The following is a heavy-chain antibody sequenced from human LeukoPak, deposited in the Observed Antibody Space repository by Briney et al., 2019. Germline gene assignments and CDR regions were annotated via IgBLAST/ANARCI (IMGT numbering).Heavy chain of an antibody. Sequence: SETLSLTCAVYDGSSSGYYWSWIRQPPGKGLEWIGEINHSGSTNYNPSLKSRVTISVDTSKNQFSLKLSSVTAADTAVYYCARPYSLYSSGWYGFDYWGQGTLVTVSS. CDR3: ARPYSLYSSGWYGFDY. CDR2: INHSGST. CDR1: DGSSSGYY. J-gene: IGHJ4*02. V-gene: IGHV4-34*01. D-gene: IGHD6-19*01.